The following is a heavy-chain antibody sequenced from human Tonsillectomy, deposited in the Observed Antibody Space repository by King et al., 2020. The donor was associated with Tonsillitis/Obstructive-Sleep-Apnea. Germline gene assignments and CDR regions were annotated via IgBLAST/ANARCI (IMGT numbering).Heavy chain of an antibody. V-gene: IGHV4-34*01. J-gene: IGHJ3*02. CDR3: ARGYRGAFDI. CDR1: GGSYGGSFSGYY. Sequence: VQLQQWGAGLLKPSETLSLTCAVYGGSYGGSFSGYYWSWIRQPPGKGLEWIGEINHSGSTKYNPSLKSRVTISVDTSKKQFSLKLSSVTAADTAVYYCARGYRGAFDIWGQGTMVTVSS. CDR2: INHSGST.